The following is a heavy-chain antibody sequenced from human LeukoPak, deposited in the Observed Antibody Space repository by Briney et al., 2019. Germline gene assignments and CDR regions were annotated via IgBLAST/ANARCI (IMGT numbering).Heavy chain of an antibody. V-gene: IGHV4-39*07. J-gene: IGHJ4*02. CDR3: ARADREGGYTYGFFDY. Sequence: PSETLSLTCSVSGGSISLSYYYWGWIRQPPGKALEWIGSVYYSGTTSYNPSLKSRVTISVDMSKNHFSLRLSSVTVADTAVYFCARADREGGYTYGFFDYWGQGILVTVSS. CDR2: VYYSGTT. CDR1: GGSISLSYYY. D-gene: IGHD5-18*01.